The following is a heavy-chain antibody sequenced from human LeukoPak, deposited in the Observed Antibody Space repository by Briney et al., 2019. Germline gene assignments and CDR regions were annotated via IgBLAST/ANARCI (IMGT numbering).Heavy chain of an antibody. D-gene: IGHD5-18*01. CDR3: ARASGSYGPYYYYGMDV. V-gene: IGHV3-66*01. J-gene: IGHJ6*02. CDR2: IYSGGST. CDR1: GFTVSSNY. Sequence: GGSLRLSCAASGFTVSSNYMSWVRQAPGKGLEWVSVIYSGGSTYYADSVKGRFTISRDNSKNTLYLQVNSLRAEDTAVYYCARASGSYGPYYYYGMDVWGQGTTVTVSS.